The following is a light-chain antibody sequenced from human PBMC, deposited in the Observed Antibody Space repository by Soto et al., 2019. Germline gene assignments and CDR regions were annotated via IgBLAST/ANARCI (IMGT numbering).Light chain of an antibody. Sequence: QSVLTQPPSASGTPGQRVTISCSGSSSNIGSNPVNWYQQLPGRAPKLLIYGRNERPSGVPDRFSGSKSGTSASLAVSGLQSEDEADYYCASWDDSLSGSYVFGTGTKVTVL. CDR2: GRN. CDR1: SSNIGSNP. CDR3: ASWDDSLSGSYV. V-gene: IGLV1-44*01. J-gene: IGLJ1*01.